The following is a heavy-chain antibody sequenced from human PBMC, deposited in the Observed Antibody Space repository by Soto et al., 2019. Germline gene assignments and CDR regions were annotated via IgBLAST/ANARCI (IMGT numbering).Heavy chain of an antibody. J-gene: IGHJ6*02. CDR2: MYLGGST. CDR1: GGSISSGGYS. CDR3: ARADRTIFGVDYALDV. Sequence: SETLSLTCAVSGGSISSGGYSWSWIRQPPGKGLEWIGYMYLGGSTYYNPSLKSRVTISVDRSKNQFSLKLSSVTAADTAVYYCARADRTIFGVDYALDVWGQGTTVTAP. V-gene: IGHV4-30-2*01. D-gene: IGHD3-3*01.